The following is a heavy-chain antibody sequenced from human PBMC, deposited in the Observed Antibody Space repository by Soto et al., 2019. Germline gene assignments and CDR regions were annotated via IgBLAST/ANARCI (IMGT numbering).Heavy chain of an antibody. CDR2: FYPTGKT. V-gene: IGHV4-4*07. D-gene: IGHD3-16*01. CDR1: GGSISSYY. J-gene: IGHJ6*02. Sequence: QVQLQESRPGLVKPSETLSLTCTVSGGSISSYYWCWTRQPAGKGLEWIGRFYPTGKTNYNPSLQSRLTMSADTSRNQFSLNLTSVTAADTAVYYCARCGLDYGMDVWGQGTTVTVSS. CDR3: ARCGLDYGMDV.